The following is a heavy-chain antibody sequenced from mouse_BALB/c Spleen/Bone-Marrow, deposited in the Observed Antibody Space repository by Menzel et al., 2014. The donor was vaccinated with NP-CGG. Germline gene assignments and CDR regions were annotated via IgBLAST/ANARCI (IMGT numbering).Heavy chain of an antibody. CDR1: GYSFTGHN. J-gene: IGHJ4*01. Sequence: EVNLMESGPDLEKPGASVKISCKASGYSFTGHNMNWVKQSNGKSLEWIGNIDPYYGGTSYNQKFKGKATLTVDKSSSTAYMQLKSLTSKDSSVYSCARSGYYDSIYAMDYWAQGTSVTVSS. CDR2: IDPYYGGT. V-gene: IGHV1-39*01. D-gene: IGHD2-4*01. CDR3: ARSGYYDSIYAMDY.